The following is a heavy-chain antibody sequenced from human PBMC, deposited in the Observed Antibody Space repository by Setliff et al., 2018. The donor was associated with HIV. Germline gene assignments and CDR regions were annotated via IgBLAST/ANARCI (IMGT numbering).Heavy chain of an antibody. CDR3: VRDKWLVPDTFDI. V-gene: IGHV3-20*04. D-gene: IGHD6-19*01. Sequence: GGSLGLHCAVSGFTCQEHGMSWVRQAPGKGLGWVSGINWNGGSTGYVDSVKGRFTISRDNAKNSLYLQMNSLRAEDMALYYCVRDKWLVPDTFDIWGQGTMVTVSS. CDR2: INWNGGST. CDR1: GFTCQEHG. J-gene: IGHJ3*02.